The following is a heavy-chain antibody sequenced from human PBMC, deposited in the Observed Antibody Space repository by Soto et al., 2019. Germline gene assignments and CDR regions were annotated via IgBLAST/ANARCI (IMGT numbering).Heavy chain of an antibody. Sequence: EVQLVESGGGLVHPGGSLKLSCAVSGFTFSGSVMHWVRQAPGKGLEWLGRIRSRDSDYATSYAESVKGRVTISRDDSKNTAYLQVTSLKIEDTALYYCTTYGNSSKGFDYWGQGTLVTVSS. J-gene: IGHJ4*02. V-gene: IGHV3-73*01. CDR1: GFTFSGSV. D-gene: IGHD6-6*01. CDR2: IRSRDSDYAT. CDR3: TTYGNSSKGFDY.